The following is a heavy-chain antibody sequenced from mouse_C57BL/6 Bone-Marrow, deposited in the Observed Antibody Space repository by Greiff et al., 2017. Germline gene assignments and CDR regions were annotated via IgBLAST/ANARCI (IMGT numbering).Heavy chain of an antibody. J-gene: IGHJ2*01. D-gene: IGHD1-1*01. Sequence: VQLVESGAELVRPGTSVKVSCKASGYAFTNYLIEWVKQRPGQGLEWIGVINPGSGGTNYNEKFKGKATLTADKSSSTAYMQLSSLTSEDSAVYFCARRGSSYEFDYWGQGTTLTVSS. CDR1: GYAFTNYL. CDR2: INPGSGGT. V-gene: IGHV1-54*01. CDR3: ARRGSSYEFDY.